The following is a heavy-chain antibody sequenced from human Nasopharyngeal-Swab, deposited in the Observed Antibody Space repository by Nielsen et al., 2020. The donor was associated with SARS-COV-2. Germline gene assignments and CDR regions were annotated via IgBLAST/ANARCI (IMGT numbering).Heavy chain of an antibody. Sequence: SETLSPTCSLNGVSFSGYHWGWIRQSPGKGLEWIGDITRSGNTNYNPALKSRVTMSVATSKDEFSLKLTSATAADTAIYFCAGVNNGGGMVPASYSFFMDVWGKGTSVAVSS. CDR2: ITRSGNT. J-gene: IGHJ6*03. V-gene: IGHV4-34*01. D-gene: IGHD3-3*02. CDR1: GVSFSGYH. CDR3: AGVNNGGGMVPASYSFFMDV.